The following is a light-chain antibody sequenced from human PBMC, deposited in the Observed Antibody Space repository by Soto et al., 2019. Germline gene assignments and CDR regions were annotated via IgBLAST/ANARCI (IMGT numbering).Light chain of an antibody. CDR2: AAA. J-gene: IGKJ2*01. Sequence: AIQMTQSPSSLSASVGDTVTITCRASQDIRGDLGWYQQKPGKAPKLLIYAAAALQSGVPSRFSGSGSGTDFTLTISSLQPEDFATYYCLHDYSYPYTFGQGTKLEIK. V-gene: IGKV1-6*01. CDR3: LHDYSYPYT. CDR1: QDIRGD.